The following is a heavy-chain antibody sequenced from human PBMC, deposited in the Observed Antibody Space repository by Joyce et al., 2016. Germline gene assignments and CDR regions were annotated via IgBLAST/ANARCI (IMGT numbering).Heavy chain of an antibody. Sequence: EVQLLESGGGLVQPGGSLRLSCAASGFPFSIFAMTWVRRIPGRGLEWLSSISGSVATTYYADSGKGRFIFSRDNSKNMLYLQMHGLRAEDTAVYYCAKRGLTSLSGYSYYYMDVWGKGTTVTVSS. D-gene: IGHD3-10*01. CDR2: ISGSVATT. J-gene: IGHJ6*03. CDR3: AKRGLTSLSGYSYYYMDV. CDR1: GFPFSIFA. V-gene: IGHV3-23*01.